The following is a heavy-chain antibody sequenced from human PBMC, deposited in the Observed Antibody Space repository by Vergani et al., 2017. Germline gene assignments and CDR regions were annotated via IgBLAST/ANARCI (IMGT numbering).Heavy chain of an antibody. CDR2: INHSGST. V-gene: IGHV4-39*07. J-gene: IGHJ6*03. Sequence: QLQLQESGPGLVKPSETLSLTCTVSGGSISSSSYYWGWIRQPPGKGLEWIGEINHSGSTNYNPSLKSRVTISVDTSKNQFSLKLSSVTAADTAVYYCARVGILTPPRVSSYYYYMDVWGKGTTVTVSS. CDR1: GGSISSSSYY. CDR3: ARVGILTPPRVSSYYYYMDV. D-gene: IGHD2-15*01.